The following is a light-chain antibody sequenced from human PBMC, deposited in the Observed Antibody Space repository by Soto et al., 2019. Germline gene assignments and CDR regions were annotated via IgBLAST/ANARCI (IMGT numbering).Light chain of an antibody. CDR1: QDINKN. J-gene: IGKJ5*01. CDR3: QQYESLTLT. V-gene: IGKV1-33*01. CDR2: DAS. Sequence: DIQRSQSPSSLSASVGYRVTITCKASQDINKNLIWYQQKPGKAPKLLIYDASDLETGVPSRFSGSGSGTGFTFTISRLKHEDFATYYCQQYESLTLTFGQGTRLEI.